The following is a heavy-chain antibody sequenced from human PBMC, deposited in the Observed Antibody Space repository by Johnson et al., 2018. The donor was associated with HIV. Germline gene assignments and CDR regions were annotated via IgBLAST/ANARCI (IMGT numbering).Heavy chain of an antibody. CDR1: ADFTVSRNY. CDR2: IYSGGST. CDR3: ARDEVAVAFDI. J-gene: IGHJ3*02. V-gene: IGHV3-53*01. Sequence: EVQLVESGGGLIQPGGALRLSCAASADFTVSRNYMSWVRQAPGKGLEWVSVIYSGGSTYYADSVKGRFTISRDNSKNTLYLQMNSLRAEDTAVYYCARDEVAVAFDIWGQGTMVTVSS.